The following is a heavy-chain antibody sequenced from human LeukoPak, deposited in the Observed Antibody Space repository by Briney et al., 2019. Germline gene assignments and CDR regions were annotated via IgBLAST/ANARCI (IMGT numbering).Heavy chain of an antibody. Sequence: GGSLRLSCAASGFIFSTYGMHWVRQAPGKGLEWVAVISYDGNDKYYKDSVKGRFTISRDNSKNTLYLQMHSLRAEDTALYYCAKDMDIVATTPGALGIWGQGTMVTVSS. J-gene: IGHJ3*02. CDR1: GFIFSTYG. D-gene: IGHD5-12*01. CDR3: AKDMDIVATTPGALGI. V-gene: IGHV3-30*18. CDR2: ISYDGNDK.